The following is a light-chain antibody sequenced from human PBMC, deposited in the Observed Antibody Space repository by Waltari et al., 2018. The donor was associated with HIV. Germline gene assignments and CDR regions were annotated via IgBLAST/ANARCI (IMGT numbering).Light chain of an antibody. V-gene: IGKV3-15*01. CDR2: GAS. CDR1: QSVGSY. J-gene: IGKJ1*01. Sequence: EIVLIQSPVTVSLSPGERATLSCRASQSVGSYLAWYQQKPGQAPRLLIYGASTRATGIPARFSGSGSWTEFTLTITSLQSEDFAIYYCQQYNNWPPWTFGQGTKVEIK. CDR3: QQYNNWPPWT.